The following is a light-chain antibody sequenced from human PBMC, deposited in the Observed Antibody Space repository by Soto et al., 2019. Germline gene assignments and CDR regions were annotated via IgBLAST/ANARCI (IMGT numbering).Light chain of an antibody. Sequence: DIQMTQSPSSLSASVGDRVTITCRASQSISSYLNWYQQKPGKAPKLLIYAASSLQSGVPSRFSGSGSGTDLTLTISSLQPEDFATYYCQQRETFGQGTKVEIK. J-gene: IGKJ1*01. CDR3: QQRET. CDR2: AAS. V-gene: IGKV1-39*01. CDR1: QSISSY.